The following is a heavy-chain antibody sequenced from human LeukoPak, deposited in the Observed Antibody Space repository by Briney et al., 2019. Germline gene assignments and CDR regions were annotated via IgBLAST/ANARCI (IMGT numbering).Heavy chain of an antibody. CDR3: ARGTDMTRNTGYYSFVY. D-gene: IGHD2-21*01. V-gene: IGHV4-4*07. J-gene: IGHJ4*02. Sequence: SDTLSLTCTFSAGSITGDYWAWLRQPAGKGLEWIGRISDSGRTYYNPSLESRVTISLDTSNNQFSLKVTSVTAADTAVYYCARGTDMTRNTGYYSFVYWGQGTLVSVSS. CDR1: AGSITGDY. CDR2: ISDSGRT.